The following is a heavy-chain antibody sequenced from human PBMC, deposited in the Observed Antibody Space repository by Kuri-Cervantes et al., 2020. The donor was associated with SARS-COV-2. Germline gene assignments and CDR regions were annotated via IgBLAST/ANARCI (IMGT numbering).Heavy chain of an antibody. CDR3: ARVFRSPEGLGYDDAFDI. CDR1: GFTFSSYW. J-gene: IGHJ3*02. Sequence: GESLKISCAASGFTFSSYWMHWVRQAPGKGLVWVSSISSSSSYIYYANSVKGRFTISRDNAKNSLYLQMNSLRAEDTAVYYCARVFRSPEGLGYDDAFDIWGQETMVTVSS. V-gene: IGHV3-21*01. CDR2: ISSSSSYI. D-gene: IGHD1-1*01.